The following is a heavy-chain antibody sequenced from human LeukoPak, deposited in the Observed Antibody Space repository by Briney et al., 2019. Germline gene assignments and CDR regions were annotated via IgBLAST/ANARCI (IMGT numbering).Heavy chain of an antibody. CDR3: STHPTSGF. Sequence: GGSLRLSCAASGFTFNKAWMNWVRQAPGKGLEWVGRIKSKTDGGTTDYGAPVKGRFTISRDDSENTVYLQMNSLQTEDTAVYFCSTHPTSGFWGQGTLVTVSS. CDR1: GFTFNKAW. J-gene: IGHJ4*02. V-gene: IGHV3-15*07. CDR2: IKSKTDGGTT. D-gene: IGHD5-12*01.